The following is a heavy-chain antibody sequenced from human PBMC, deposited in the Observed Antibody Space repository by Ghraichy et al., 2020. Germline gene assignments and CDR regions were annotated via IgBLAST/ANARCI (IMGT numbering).Heavy chain of an antibody. CDR1: GGPISSYY. V-gene: IGHV4-59*08. Sequence: SETLSLTCTVSGGPISSYYWSWIRQPPGKGLEWIGYIYYSGSTNYNPSLKSRVTISVDTSKSQFSLKLSSVTAADTAVYYCARHYGSGSHNYGFDYWGQGTLVTGPS. J-gene: IGHJ4*02. CDR3: ARHYGSGSHNYGFDY. D-gene: IGHD3-10*01. CDR2: IYYSGST.